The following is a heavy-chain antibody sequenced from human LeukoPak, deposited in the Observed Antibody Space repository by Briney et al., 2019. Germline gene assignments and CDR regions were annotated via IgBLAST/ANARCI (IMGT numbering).Heavy chain of an antibody. CDR3: ARLGEYYYDSSGYYDGVDY. CDR1: GGSISSYY. Sequence: SETLSLTCTVSGGSISSYYWSWLRQPAGKGLEWIGRIYTSGSTNYNPSLKSRVTMSVDTSKNQLSLKLSSVTAADTAVYYCARLGEYYYDSSGYYDGVDYWGQGTLVTVSS. CDR2: IYTSGST. J-gene: IGHJ4*02. V-gene: IGHV4-4*07. D-gene: IGHD3-22*01.